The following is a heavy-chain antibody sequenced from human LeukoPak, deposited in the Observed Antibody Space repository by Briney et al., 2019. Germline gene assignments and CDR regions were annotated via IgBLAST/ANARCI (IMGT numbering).Heavy chain of an antibody. Sequence: PSETLSLTCTVSGGSISSSSYYWGWIRQPPGKGLEWIGSIYYSGSTYYNPSLKSRVTISVDTSKNQFSLKLSSVTAADTAVYYCARDRRVGDEFFGGYNWFDPWGQGTLVTVSS. D-gene: IGHD4-17*01. CDR2: IYYSGST. CDR1: GGSISSSSYY. V-gene: IGHV4-39*07. CDR3: ARDRRVGDEFFGGYNWFDP. J-gene: IGHJ5*02.